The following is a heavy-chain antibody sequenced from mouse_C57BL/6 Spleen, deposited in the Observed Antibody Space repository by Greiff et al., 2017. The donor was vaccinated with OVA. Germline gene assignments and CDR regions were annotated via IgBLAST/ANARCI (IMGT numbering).Heavy chain of an antibody. CDR3: VKDVEEFAY. J-gene: IGHJ3*01. CDR2: IRSKSNNYAT. Sequence: EVKVVESGGGLVQPKGSLKLSCAASGFSFNNYAMNWVRQAPGKGLEWVARIRSKSNNYATYYADSVKDRFTISRDDSESMLYLQMNNLKTEDTAMYYCVKDVEEFAYWGQGTLVTVSA. CDR1: GFSFNNYA. V-gene: IGHV10-1*01.